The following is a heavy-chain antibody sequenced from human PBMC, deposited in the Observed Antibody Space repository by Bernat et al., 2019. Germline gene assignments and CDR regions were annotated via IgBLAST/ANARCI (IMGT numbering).Heavy chain of an antibody. CDR3: AKGTGVLGAPCFDY. V-gene: IGHV3-23*01. J-gene: IGHJ4*02. Sequence: EVQLLQSGGGLVQPGGSLTLSCTASGFSFSNYAMSWVRQTPGKGPERVAGIGGGGGNSGGGAYYVDSVKGRFTISRDNSKNALYLQMSSLGVEDTAVYFCAKGTGVLGAPCFDYWGQGVVVIVSS. D-gene: IGHD2-15*01. CDR2: IGGGGGNSGGGA. CDR1: GFSFSNYA.